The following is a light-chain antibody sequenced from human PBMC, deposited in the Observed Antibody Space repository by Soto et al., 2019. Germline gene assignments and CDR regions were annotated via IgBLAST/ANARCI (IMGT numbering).Light chain of an antibody. CDR2: SKN. CDR1: SSNIGSNS. V-gene: IGLV1-44*01. Sequence: QPVLTQPPSASGTPGQRVTISCSGSSSNIGSNSVNWYQQLPGTAPKLLIHSKNQRPSGVPDRFSGSKSGTSASLAISGLQSEDEADYYCAAWDDSLNGYVFGTGTKLTAL. CDR3: AAWDDSLNGYV. J-gene: IGLJ1*01.